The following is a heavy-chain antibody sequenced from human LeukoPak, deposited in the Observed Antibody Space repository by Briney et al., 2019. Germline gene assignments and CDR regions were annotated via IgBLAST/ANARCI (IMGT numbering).Heavy chain of an antibody. D-gene: IGHD6-13*01. CDR3: ARLRRGYSSSWLDY. J-gene: IGHJ4*02. V-gene: IGHV4-34*01. CDR2: INHSGST. Sequence: PSETLSLTCAVYGGSFSGYFWSWIRQPQGKGLEWIGEINHSGSTNYNPSLKSRVTISVDTSKNQLSLKLSSVTAADTAVYYCARLRRGYSSSWLDYWGQGTLVTVSS. CDR1: GGSFSGYF.